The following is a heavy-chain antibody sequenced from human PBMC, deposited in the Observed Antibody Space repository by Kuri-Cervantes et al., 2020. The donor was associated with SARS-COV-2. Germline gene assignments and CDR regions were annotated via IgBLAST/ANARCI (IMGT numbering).Heavy chain of an antibody. Sequence: GGSLRLSCKGSGYSFISYWIGWVRQMPGKGLEWMGIIFPGDSDTTYSPSFQGQVTISADKSISTAYLQWSSLKASDTAMYYCARHLTGSYWYYYYMDVWGKGTTVTVSS. V-gene: IGHV5-51*01. CDR2: IFPGDSDT. D-gene: IGHD2-8*02. CDR1: GYSFISYW. CDR3: ARHLTGSYWYYYYMDV. J-gene: IGHJ6*03.